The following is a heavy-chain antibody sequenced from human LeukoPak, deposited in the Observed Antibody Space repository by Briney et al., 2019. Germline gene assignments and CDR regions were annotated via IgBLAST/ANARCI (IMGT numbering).Heavy chain of an antibody. CDR1: GGSISSYY. Sequence: TETLSLTCTVSGGSISSYYWSWIRQPPGKGLEWIGYIYYSGSTNYNPSLKSRVTISVDTSKNQFSLKLSSVTAADTAVYYCARELRYYDSSGYYLAYYFDYWGQGTLVTVSS. CDR3: ARELRYYDSSGYYLAYYFDY. D-gene: IGHD3-22*01. V-gene: IGHV4-59*12. J-gene: IGHJ4*02. CDR2: IYYSGST.